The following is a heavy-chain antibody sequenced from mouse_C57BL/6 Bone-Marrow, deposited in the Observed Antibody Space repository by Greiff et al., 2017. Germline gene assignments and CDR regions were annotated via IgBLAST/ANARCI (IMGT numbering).Heavy chain of an antibody. J-gene: IGHJ2*01. CDR3: ARSGYYWYYCDY. CDR2: IDPSDSYT. Sequence: QVQLQQSGAELVKPGASVKLSCKASGYTFTSYWMQWVKQRPGQGLEWIGEIDPSDSYTNYNQKFKGKATLTVDTSSSTAYMQLSSLTSEDSAVYYCARSGYYWYYCDYWGQGNTLTVSA. V-gene: IGHV1-50*01. CDR1: GYTFTSYW. D-gene: IGHD2-3*01.